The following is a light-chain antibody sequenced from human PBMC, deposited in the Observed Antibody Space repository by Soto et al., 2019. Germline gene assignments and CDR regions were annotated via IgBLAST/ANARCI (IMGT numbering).Light chain of an antibody. J-gene: IGKJ5*01. CDR2: GAS. CDR1: QSVASS. CDR3: QQYHYCPLT. V-gene: IGKV3-15*01. Sequence: EIVMTQSPATLSASPGERVTLSCRASQSVASSVAWYQQKPGQAPRLIIYGASTRATGFPARFSGSGSGTASPLTISRLHSEDFAFYLCQQYHYCPLTFGEGTRLEIK.